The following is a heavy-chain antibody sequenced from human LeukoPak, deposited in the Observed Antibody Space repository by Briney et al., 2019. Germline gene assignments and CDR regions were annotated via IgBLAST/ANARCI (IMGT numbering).Heavy chain of an antibody. Sequence: GLAVRLSCSASGFTLSSYSMHWVRQAPGKGLEYVSTSGGATYYADSVTGRFTISRDNAKNTLYLQMSSLRAEDAAVYYCIKDRTGTYSFDYWGQGTLVTVSS. CDR2: SGGAT. V-gene: IGHV3-64D*09. J-gene: IGHJ4*02. D-gene: IGHD7-27*01. CDR1: GFTLSSYS. CDR3: IKDRTGTYSFDY.